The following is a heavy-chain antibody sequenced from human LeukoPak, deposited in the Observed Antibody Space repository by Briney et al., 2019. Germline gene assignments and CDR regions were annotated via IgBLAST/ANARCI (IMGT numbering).Heavy chain of an antibody. CDR1: GYTFTDYY. D-gene: IGHD1-26*01. J-gene: IGHJ4*02. CDR2: IIPIFGTA. CDR3: ARSVGATPPTGHFDY. Sequence: GASVKVSCKASGYTFTDYYMHWVRQAPGQGLEWMGGIIPIFGTANYAQKFQGRVTITTDESTSTAYMELSSLRSEDTAVYYCARSVGATPPTGHFDYWGQGTLVTVSS. V-gene: IGHV1-69*05.